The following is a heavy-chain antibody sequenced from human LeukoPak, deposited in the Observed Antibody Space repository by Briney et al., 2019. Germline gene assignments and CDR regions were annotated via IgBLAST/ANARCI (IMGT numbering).Heavy chain of an antibody. V-gene: IGHV3-30*04. CDR2: ISYDGSNK. J-gene: IGHJ4*02. Sequence: PGGSLRLSCAASGFTFSSYAMHWLRQAPGKGLEWVAVISYDGSNKYYADSVKGRFTISRDNSKNTLYLQMNSLRAEDTAVYYCARDSNYFDYWGQGTLVTVSS. D-gene: IGHD2-2*01. CDR1: GFTFSSYA. CDR3: ARDSNYFDY.